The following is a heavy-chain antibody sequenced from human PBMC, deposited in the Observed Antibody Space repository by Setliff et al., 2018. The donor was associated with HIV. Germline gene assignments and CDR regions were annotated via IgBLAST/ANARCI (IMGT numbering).Heavy chain of an antibody. J-gene: IGHJ5*02. D-gene: IGHD3-10*01. CDR2: INHSGST. CDR3: ARGGTVTMVRGRNWFDP. CDR1: AGSISGYY. V-gene: IGHV4-34*01. Sequence: PSETLSFTCAVYAGSISGYYWSWIRQSPGKRLEWIGEINHSGSTNYNPSLKSRVTISVDTSKNQFSLKLSSVTAADTAVYYCARGGTVTMVRGRNWFDPWGQGTLVT.